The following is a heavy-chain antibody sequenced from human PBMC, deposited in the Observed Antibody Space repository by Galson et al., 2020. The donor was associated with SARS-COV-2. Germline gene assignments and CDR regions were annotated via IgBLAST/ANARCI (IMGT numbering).Heavy chain of an antibody. CDR2: IWYDGSNK. V-gene: IGHV3-33*08. J-gene: IGHJ4*02. Sequence: GESLKIPCAASGFTFSSYGMHWVRQAPGKGLEWVAVIWYDGSNKYYADSVKGRFTISRDNSKNTLYLQMNSLRAEDTAVYYCASALWFGEYYFDYWGQGTLVTVSS. CDR1: GFTFSSYG. CDR3: ASALWFGEYYFDY. D-gene: IGHD3-10*01.